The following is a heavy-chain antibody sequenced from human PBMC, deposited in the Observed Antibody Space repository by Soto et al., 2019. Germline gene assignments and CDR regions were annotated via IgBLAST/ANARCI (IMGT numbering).Heavy chain of an antibody. CDR3: ARAGAIPIPYSSGGYYYGMDV. V-gene: IGHV3-13*01. CDR1: GFTFSSYD. CDR2: IGTAGDK. J-gene: IGHJ6*02. Sequence: GGSLRLSCAASGFTFSSYDMHWVRQATGKGLEWVSAIGTAGDKYYPGSVKGRFTISRENAKNSLYLQMNSLRAEDTAVYYCARAGAIPIPYSSGGYYYGMDVWGQGTTVTVSS. D-gene: IGHD6-19*01.